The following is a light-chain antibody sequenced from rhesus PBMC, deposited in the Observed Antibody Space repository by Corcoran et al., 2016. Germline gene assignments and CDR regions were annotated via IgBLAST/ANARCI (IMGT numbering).Light chain of an antibody. CDR1: QSISSW. Sequence: DIQMTQSPSSLSASVGDTVTIICRASQSISSWLAWYQQKPGTAPKVLIYKASSLQSGVPSRFSGRVFRTDFTLTISSLLSTDFATYYCQRYSSSPPTFGQGAKVEIK. CDR2: KAS. J-gene: IGKJ1*01. CDR3: QRYSSSPPT. V-gene: IGKV1-22*01.